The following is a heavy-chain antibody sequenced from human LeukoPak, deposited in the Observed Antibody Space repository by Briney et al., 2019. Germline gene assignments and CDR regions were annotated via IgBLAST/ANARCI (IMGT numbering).Heavy chain of an antibody. D-gene: IGHD5-24*01. Sequence: PGGSLRLSCAASGFTFSSYSMNWVRQAPGKGLEWVSSISSSSSYTYYADSVKGRFTISRDNAKNSLYLQMNSLRAEDTAVYYCARGEMATNPLDYWGQGTLVTVSS. V-gene: IGHV3-21*01. CDR2: ISSSSSYT. CDR3: ARGEMATNPLDY. J-gene: IGHJ4*02. CDR1: GFTFSSYS.